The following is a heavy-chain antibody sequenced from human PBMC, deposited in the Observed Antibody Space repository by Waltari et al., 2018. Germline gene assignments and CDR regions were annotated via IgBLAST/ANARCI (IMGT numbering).Heavy chain of an antibody. CDR3: ARKPVYYDSSDEKGFDY. CDR1: GFTFDDYA. D-gene: IGHD3-22*01. V-gene: IGHV3-9*01. J-gene: IGHJ4*02. CDR2: IRWNSGNI. Sequence: EVQLVESGGGLVQPGRSLRLSCAASGFTFDDYAMHWVRQVSGKGLEWVSGIRWNSGNIAYADSVKGRFTISRDNAKNSLFLQMSSLRAEDTALYYGARKPVYYDSSDEKGFDYWGQG.